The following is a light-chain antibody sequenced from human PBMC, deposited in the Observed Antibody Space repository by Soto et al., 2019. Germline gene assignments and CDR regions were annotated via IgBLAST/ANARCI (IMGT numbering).Light chain of an antibody. CDR3: QQSYSTPWT. Sequence: DIQMTQSPSSLSASVGDRLSITCRASQSISSYLNWYQQKPGEAPKVLIYAASSLQSGVPARFSGSGSGTDFTLTISALQPEDFATYYCQQSYSTPWTFGQGTKVDIK. V-gene: IGKV1-39*01. J-gene: IGKJ1*01. CDR2: AAS. CDR1: QSISSY.